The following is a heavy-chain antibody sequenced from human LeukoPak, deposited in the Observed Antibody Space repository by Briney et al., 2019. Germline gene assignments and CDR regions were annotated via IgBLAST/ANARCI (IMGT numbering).Heavy chain of an antibody. CDR3: ARDVYSYGLDP. J-gene: IGHJ5*02. CDR2: IYYSGST. CDR1: GGSVSSGSYY. Sequence: SETLSLTCTVSGGSVSSGSYYWSWIRQPPGKGLEWIGYIYYSGSTNYNPSLKSRVTISVDTSKNQFSLKLSSVTAADTAVYYCARDVYSYGLDPWGQGTLVTVSS. D-gene: IGHD5-18*01. V-gene: IGHV4-61*01.